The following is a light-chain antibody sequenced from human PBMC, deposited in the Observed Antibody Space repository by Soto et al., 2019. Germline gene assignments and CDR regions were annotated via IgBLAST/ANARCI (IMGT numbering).Light chain of an antibody. V-gene: IGKV1-5*01. CDR1: QSISSW. J-gene: IGKJ1*01. CDR2: DAS. Sequence: DIQMTQSPSTLSASVGDRVTITCRASQSISSWLAWYQHKSGKAXKLLIYDASTLESGVPSRFSGSGSGTQFTLTISSLQPDDFATYYCQQYNSYSPATFGQGTKVDIK. CDR3: QQYNSYSPAT.